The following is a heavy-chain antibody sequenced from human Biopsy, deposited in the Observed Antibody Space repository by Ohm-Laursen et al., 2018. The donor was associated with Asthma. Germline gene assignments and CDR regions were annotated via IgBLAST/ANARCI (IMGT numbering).Heavy chain of an antibody. CDR2: ISWNSGNI. CDR1: GFSFDDCA. CDR3: AKSADYYDSTDYLDF. Sequence: SLRLSCAASGFSFDDCAMHWVRQAPGKGLEWVSNISWNSGNIDYAVSVKGRFTISRDNAKNSLYLQMQSLRPEDTAFYYCAKSADYYDSTDYLDFWGRGTLVTVSS. J-gene: IGHJ4*01. D-gene: IGHD3-22*01. V-gene: IGHV3-9*01.